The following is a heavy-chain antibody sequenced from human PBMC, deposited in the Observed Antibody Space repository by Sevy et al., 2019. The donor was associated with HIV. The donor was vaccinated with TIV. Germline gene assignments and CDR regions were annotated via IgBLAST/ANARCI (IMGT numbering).Heavy chain of an antibody. D-gene: IGHD6-13*01. CDR3: TTDADSGTYDY. CDR1: GFTFSNAW. V-gene: IGHV3-15*01. Sequence: GGSLRLSCAASGFTFSNAWMSWVRQAPGKGMEWVGRIKSKTDGGTTDHAAPVKGRFTISRDDSKNTLYLQMNSLKTEDTAVYYCTTDADSGTYDYWGQGTLVTVSS. CDR2: IKSKTDGGTT. J-gene: IGHJ4*02.